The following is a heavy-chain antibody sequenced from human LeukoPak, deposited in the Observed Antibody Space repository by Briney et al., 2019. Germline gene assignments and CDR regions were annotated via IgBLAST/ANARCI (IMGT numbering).Heavy chain of an antibody. J-gene: IGHJ6*03. CDR3: ATASEWLRSQEHAPVAATLQPYYYYMDV. CDR1: GGTFSSYA. Sequence: SVKVSCKASGGTFSSYAISWVRQAPGQGLEWMGGIIPIFGTANYAQKFQGRVTITADESTSTAYMELSSLRSEDTGVYYCATASEWLRSQEHAPVAATLQPYYYYMDVWGKGTTVTVSS. V-gene: IGHV1-69*13. CDR2: IIPIFGTA. D-gene: IGHD2-15*01.